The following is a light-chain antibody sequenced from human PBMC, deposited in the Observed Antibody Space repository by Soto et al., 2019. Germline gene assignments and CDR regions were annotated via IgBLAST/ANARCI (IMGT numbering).Light chain of an antibody. Sequence: XDRITITCRASQNINGYLAWYQQKPGKAPKLLIYWASSLISGVPSRFTGGESGTEFTLTISSLQPDDFATYYCQQYSGYPLTFGGGTKV. J-gene: IGKJ4*01. CDR1: QNINGY. CDR3: QQYSGYPLT. CDR2: WAS. V-gene: IGKV1-5*03.